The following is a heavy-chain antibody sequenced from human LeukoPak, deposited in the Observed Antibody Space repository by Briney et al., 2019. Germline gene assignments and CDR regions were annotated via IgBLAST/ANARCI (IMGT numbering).Heavy chain of an antibody. V-gene: IGHV3-30*18. D-gene: IGHD2-2*01. Sequence: GRSLRLSFTVSGFTFDDYAMHWVRQAPGKGLEWVAVISYDGSNKYYADSVKGRFTISRDNSKNTLYLQMNSLRAEDTAVYYCAKVPSCSSTSCYAVIDYWGQGTLVTVSS. CDR2: ISYDGSNK. CDR1: GFTFDDYA. J-gene: IGHJ4*02. CDR3: AKVPSCSSTSCYAVIDY.